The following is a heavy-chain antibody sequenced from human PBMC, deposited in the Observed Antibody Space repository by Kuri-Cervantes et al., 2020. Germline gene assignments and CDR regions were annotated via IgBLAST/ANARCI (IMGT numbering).Heavy chain of an antibody. D-gene: IGHD3-10*01. Sequence: GESLKISCAASGFTFSSYAMHWVRQAPGKGLEWAAVISYDGSNKYYADSVKGRFTISGDNSKNTLYLQMNSLRAEDTAVYYCLGVGDYWGQGTLVTVSS. CDR3: LGVGDY. V-gene: IGHV3-30-3*01. CDR2: ISYDGSNK. CDR1: GFTFSSYA. J-gene: IGHJ4*02.